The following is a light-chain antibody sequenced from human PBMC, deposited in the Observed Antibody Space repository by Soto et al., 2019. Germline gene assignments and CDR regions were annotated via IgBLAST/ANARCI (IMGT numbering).Light chain of an antibody. CDR3: CSYTSISNVV. V-gene: IGLV2-14*01. CDR2: GVS. Sequence: QSALTQPASVSGSPGQSITISCTGTSSDVGGYNYDSWYQHHPGKAPKLILFGVSDRPSGVSHCFSGSKSGNTASLTISGLQAEDAADYDCCSYTSISNVVFGGGTKLTVL. CDR1: SSDVGGYNY. J-gene: IGLJ2*01.